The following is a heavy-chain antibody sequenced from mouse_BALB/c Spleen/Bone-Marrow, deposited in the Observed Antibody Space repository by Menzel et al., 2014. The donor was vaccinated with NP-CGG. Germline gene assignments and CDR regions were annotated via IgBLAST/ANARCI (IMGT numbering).Heavy chain of an antibody. CDR1: GFNIKDTY. D-gene: IGHD2-1*01. V-gene: IGHV14-3*02. CDR3: ARNGNYGAWFAH. CDR2: IDPANGNT. Sequence: VQLQQPGAELVKPGASVKLSCTASGFNIKDTYMHWVKQRPEQGLEWIGRIDPANGNTKYDPKFQGKATITADTSSNTAYLQLSSLTSEDTAVYYCARNGNYGAWFAHWAKGLWSLSLQ. J-gene: IGHJ3*01.